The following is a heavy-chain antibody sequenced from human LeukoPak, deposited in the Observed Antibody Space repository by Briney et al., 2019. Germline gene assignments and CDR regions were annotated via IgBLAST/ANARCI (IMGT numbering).Heavy chain of an antibody. Sequence: GGSLRLSCAASGLTFSNCAMSWVRQAPGKGLEWVSAISESGDSTYYAASVKGRFTISRDNSKNTLYLQMNGLRAADTALYYCAKDISQGYTYGSIEQDYWGQGTLVTVSS. CDR1: GLTFSNCA. J-gene: IGHJ4*02. CDR2: ISESGDST. V-gene: IGHV3-23*01. D-gene: IGHD5-18*01. CDR3: AKDISQGYTYGSIEQDY.